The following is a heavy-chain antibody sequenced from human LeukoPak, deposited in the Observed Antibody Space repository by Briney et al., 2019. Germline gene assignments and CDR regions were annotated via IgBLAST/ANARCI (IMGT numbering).Heavy chain of an antibody. CDR3: ARDRDGYSGYDCGGAWFDP. J-gene: IGHJ5*02. CDR1: GYTFTGYY. CDR2: INPNSGGT. D-gene: IGHD5-12*01. V-gene: IGHV1-2*02. Sequence: ASVKVSCKASGYTFTGYYMHWVRQAPGQGLEWMGWINPNSGGTNYTQKFQGRVTMTRDTSISTAYMELSRLRSDDTAVYYCARDRDGYSGYDCGGAWFDPWGQGTLVTVSS.